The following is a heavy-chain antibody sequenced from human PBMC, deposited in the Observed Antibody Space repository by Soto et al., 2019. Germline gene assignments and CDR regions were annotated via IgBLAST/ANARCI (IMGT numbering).Heavy chain of an antibody. V-gene: IGHV3-33*01. CDR2: IWYDGSNK. CDR3: ARDLVDTAMVRGGHFDY. Sequence: QVQLVESGGGVVQPGRSLRLSCAASGFTFSSYGMHWVRQAPGKGLEWVAVIWYDGSNKYYADSVKGRFTISRDNSKNTLYLQMNSLRAEDTAVYYCARDLVDTAMVRGGHFDYWGQGTLVTVSS. J-gene: IGHJ4*02. D-gene: IGHD5-18*01. CDR1: GFTFSSYG.